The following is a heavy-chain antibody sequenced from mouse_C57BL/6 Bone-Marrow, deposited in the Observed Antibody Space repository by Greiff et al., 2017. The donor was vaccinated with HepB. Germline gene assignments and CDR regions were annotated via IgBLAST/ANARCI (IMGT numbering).Heavy chain of an antibody. CDR2: ISDGGSYT. D-gene: IGHD1-1*01. V-gene: IGHV5-4*03. J-gene: IGHJ2*01. CDR1: GFTFSSYA. CDR3: ARGLYNYFDY. Sequence: EVMLVESGGGLVKPGGSLKLSCAASGFTFSSYAMSWVRQTPEKRLEWVATISDGGSYTYYPDNVKGRFTISRDNAKNNLYLQMSHLKSEDTAMYYCARGLYNYFDYWGQGTTLTVSS.